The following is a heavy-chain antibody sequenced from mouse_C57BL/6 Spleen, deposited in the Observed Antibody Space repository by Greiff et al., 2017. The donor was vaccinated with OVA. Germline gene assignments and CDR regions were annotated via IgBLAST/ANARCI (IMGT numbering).Heavy chain of an antibody. CDR1: GFTFSSYA. CDR3: ARSIYYYGSSHWYFDV. V-gene: IGHV5-4*03. J-gene: IGHJ1*03. CDR2: ISDGGSYT. D-gene: IGHD1-1*01. Sequence: EVNLVESGGGLVKPGGSLKLSCAASGFTFSSYAMSWVRQTPEKRLEWVATISDGGSYTYYPDNVKGRFTISRDNAKNNLYLQMSHLKSEDTAMYYCARSIYYYGSSHWYFDVWGTGTTVTVSS.